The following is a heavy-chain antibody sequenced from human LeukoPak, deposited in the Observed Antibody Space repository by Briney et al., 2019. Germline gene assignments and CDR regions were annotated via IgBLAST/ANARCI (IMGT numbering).Heavy chain of an antibody. Sequence: GGSLRLSCAASGFTFSSYGMHLVRQAPGKGLEWVAVIWYDGSNKYYADSVKGRFTISRDNSKNTLYLQMNSLRAEDTAVYYCAKGPGGYSSGYYPQTYYFDYWGQGTLVTVSS. CDR3: AKGPGGYSSGYYPQTYYFDY. V-gene: IGHV3-33*06. D-gene: IGHD3-22*01. CDR1: GFTFSSYG. CDR2: IWYDGSNK. J-gene: IGHJ4*02.